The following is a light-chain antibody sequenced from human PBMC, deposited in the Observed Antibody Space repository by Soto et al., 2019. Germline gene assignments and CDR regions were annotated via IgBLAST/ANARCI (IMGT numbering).Light chain of an antibody. J-gene: IGLJ1*01. V-gene: IGLV2-18*02. Sequence: QSVLTQPPSGSGSPGQSGAISCTGTSSDVGSYNRVSWYQQPPGTAPKLLIYEVSNRPSGVPDRFSGSKSGNTASLTISGLQAEDEADYYCSSFTSSSTYVFGTGTKVTVL. CDR3: SSFTSSSTYV. CDR2: EVS. CDR1: SSDVGSYNR.